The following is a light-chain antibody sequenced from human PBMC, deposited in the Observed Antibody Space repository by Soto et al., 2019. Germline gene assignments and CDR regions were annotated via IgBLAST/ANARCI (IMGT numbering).Light chain of an antibody. V-gene: IGLV2-8*01. J-gene: IGLJ1*01. CDR1: SSDVGGYNY. Sequence: QSVLTQPPSASWSPGQSVTISCTGTSSDVGGYNYVSWYQQHPGKAPKLMIYEVSKRPSGVPDRFSGSKSGNTASLTVSGLQAEDEADYYCSSYAGSLYVFGTGTKLTVL. CDR3: SSYAGSLYV. CDR2: EVS.